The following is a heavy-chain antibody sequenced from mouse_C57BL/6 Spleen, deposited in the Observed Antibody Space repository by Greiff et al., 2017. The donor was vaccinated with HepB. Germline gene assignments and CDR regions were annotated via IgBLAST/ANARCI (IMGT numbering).Heavy chain of an antibody. V-gene: IGHV14-4*01. Sequence: VHVKQSGAELVRPGASAKLSCTASGFNIKDDYMHWVKQRPEQGLEWIGWIDPENGDTEYASKFQGKATITADTSSNTAYLQLSSLTSEDTAVYYCTTLGYGSSYFDYWGQGTTLTVSS. CDR1: GFNIKDDY. D-gene: IGHD1-1*01. CDR2: IDPENGDT. CDR3: TTLGYGSSYFDY. J-gene: IGHJ2*01.